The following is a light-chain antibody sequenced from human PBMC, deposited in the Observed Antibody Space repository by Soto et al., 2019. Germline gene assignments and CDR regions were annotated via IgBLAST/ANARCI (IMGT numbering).Light chain of an antibody. CDR3: LQHTTYPWT. CDR2: VAS. Sequence: DIQMTQSPSSLSASVGDRVTITCRASQGVGNDLGWFQQKPGKAPKPLIYVASRLQSGVPSRFSGSRSGTEFTLTINSLQPEDFATYYCLQHTTYPWTFGQGTKVEIK. J-gene: IGKJ1*01. CDR1: QGVGND. V-gene: IGKV1-17*01.